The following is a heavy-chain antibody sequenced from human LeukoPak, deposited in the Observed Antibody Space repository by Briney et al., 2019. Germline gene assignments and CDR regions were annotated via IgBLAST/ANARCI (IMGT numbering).Heavy chain of an antibody. Sequence: ASVTVSCKVSGYTLTELSMHWVRQAPGKGLEWMGGFDPEDGETIYAQKFQGRVTMTEDTSTDTAYMELSSLRSEDTAVYYCATGIQLWSKHYYYYGMDVWGQGTTVTVSS. CDR3: ATGIQLWSKHYYYYGMDV. V-gene: IGHV1-24*01. CDR1: GYTLTELS. J-gene: IGHJ6*02. CDR2: FDPEDGET. D-gene: IGHD5-18*01.